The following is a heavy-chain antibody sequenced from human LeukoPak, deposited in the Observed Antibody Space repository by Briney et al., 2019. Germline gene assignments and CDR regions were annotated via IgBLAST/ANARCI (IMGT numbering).Heavy chain of an antibody. CDR2: MNPNSGNT. J-gene: IGHJ5*02. D-gene: IGHD4-17*01. V-gene: IGHV1-8*01. CDR1: GYTFTSYD. Sequence: GSVKVSCKASGYTFTSYDINWVRQATGQGLEWMGWMNPNSGNTGYAQKFQGRVTMTRNTSISTAYMELSSLRSEDTAVYYCARGEHDYGDYVAANWFDPWGQGTLVTVSS. CDR3: ARGEHDYGDYVAANWFDP.